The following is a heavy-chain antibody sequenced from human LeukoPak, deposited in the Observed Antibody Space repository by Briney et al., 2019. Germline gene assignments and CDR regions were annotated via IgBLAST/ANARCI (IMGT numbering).Heavy chain of an antibody. J-gene: IGHJ4*02. CDR2: IKQDGSEK. CDR1: GFTFSSYW. Sequence: GGSLRLSCVASGFTFSSYWMSWVRQAPGKGLEWVANIKQDGSEKYYVDSVRGRFTISRDNVKNSLYLQMNSLRAEDTAVYYCARGGKFYYDSSGYPGDYWGQGTLVTVFS. CDR3: ARGGKFYYDSSGYPGDY. V-gene: IGHV3-7*01. D-gene: IGHD3-22*01.